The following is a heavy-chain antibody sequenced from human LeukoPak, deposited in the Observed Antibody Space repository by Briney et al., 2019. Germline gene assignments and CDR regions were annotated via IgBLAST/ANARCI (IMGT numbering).Heavy chain of an antibody. J-gene: IGHJ4*02. CDR3: TRMRSWSFDY. Sequence: GGSLRLSCAASGFTFSSYGMHWVRQAPGKGLEWVAVISYDGSNKYYADSVKGRFTISRDNSKNTLYLQMNSLRAEDTAVYYCTRMRSWSFDYWGKGTLVTVSS. V-gene: IGHV3-30*03. CDR2: ISYDGSNK. CDR1: GFTFSSYG. D-gene: IGHD2-15*01.